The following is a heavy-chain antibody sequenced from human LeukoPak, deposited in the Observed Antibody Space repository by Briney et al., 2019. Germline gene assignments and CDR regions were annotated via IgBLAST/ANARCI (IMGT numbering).Heavy chain of an antibody. Sequence: SETLSLTCTVSGGSISSYYWSWIRQPPGKGLEWIGYIYYSGSTNYNPSLKSRVTISVDTSKNQFSLKLSSVTAADTAVYYCARNLRFYYYYGMDVWGQGTTVTVSS. J-gene: IGHJ6*02. CDR3: ARNLRFYYYYGMDV. V-gene: IGHV4-59*01. CDR1: GGSISSYY. CDR2: IYYSGST.